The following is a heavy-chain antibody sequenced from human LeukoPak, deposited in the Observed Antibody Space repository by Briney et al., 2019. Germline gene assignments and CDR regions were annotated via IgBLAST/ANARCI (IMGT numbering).Heavy chain of an antibody. V-gene: IGHV4-39*02. CDR1: GFTFNSYV. CDR2: IYYSGTT. J-gene: IGHJ4*02. Sequence: GSLRLSCAASGFTFNSYVMNWVRQPPGKGLEWIGSIYYSGTTYYNPSLKSRVTISVDTSKNQFSLKLSSVTAADTAVYYCTREYSSSSEYWGQGTLVTVPS. D-gene: IGHD6-6*01. CDR3: TREYSSSSEY.